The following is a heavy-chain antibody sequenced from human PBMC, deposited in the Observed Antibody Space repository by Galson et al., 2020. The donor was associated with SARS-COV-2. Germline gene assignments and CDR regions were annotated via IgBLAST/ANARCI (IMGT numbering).Heavy chain of an antibody. CDR1: GFTFSSYA. V-gene: IGHV3-64*01. CDR2: ISSNGGST. J-gene: IGHJ3*02. CDR3: ARSYDFWSGRGFFDI. D-gene: IGHD3-3*01. Sequence: QLGESLKISCAASGFTFSSYAMHWVRQAPGKGLEYVSAISSNGGSTYYANSVKGRFTISRDNSKNTLYLQMGSLRAEDMAVYYCARSYDFWSGRGFFDIWGQGTMVTVSS.